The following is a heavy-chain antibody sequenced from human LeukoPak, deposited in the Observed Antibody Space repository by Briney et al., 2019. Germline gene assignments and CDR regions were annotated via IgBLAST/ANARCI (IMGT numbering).Heavy chain of an antibody. J-gene: IGHJ4*02. D-gene: IGHD3-9*01. CDR3: AKEGSDILTGYYVDY. CDR1: GFTFSSYA. Sequence: RGSLRLSCAASGFTFSSYAMSWVRQAPARGLEWVSSLRGDGDTFYADSVKGRFTISRDNSKNTLYLQMNSLRAEDTAVYYCAKEGSDILTGYYVDYWGQGTLVTVSS. V-gene: IGHV3-23*01. CDR2: LRGDGDT.